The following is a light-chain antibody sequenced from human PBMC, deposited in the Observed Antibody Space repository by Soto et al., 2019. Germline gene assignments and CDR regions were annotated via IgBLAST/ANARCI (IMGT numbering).Light chain of an antibody. CDR3: QQYYSTPPFT. Sequence: DIVMTQSPDSLAVSLGERATINCKSSQSVLYSSNNKNYLAWYQQKPGQPPKLLIYWASTRESGVPDRFSGSVSGTDFTLTISSLQAEDVAVYYFQQYYSTPPFTFGPGTKVDIK. CDR1: QSVLYSSNNKNY. J-gene: IGKJ3*01. V-gene: IGKV4-1*01. CDR2: WAS.